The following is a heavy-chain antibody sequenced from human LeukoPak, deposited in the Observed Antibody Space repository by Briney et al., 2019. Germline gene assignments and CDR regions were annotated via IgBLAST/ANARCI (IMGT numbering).Heavy chain of an antibody. CDR3: ARGSIPARSAY. CDR2: ISSGSSSI. J-gene: IGHJ4*02. Sequence: GGSLRLSCGDCGYTFCSYDMMWVRQAPGKGLEWVSYISSGSSSIFYADSVKGRFTISRDNAKNSLYLQMNSLRVEDRAVYYCARGSIPARSAYWGQGTLVTVSS. V-gene: IGHV3-48*03. D-gene: IGHD6-6*01. CDR1: GYTFCSYD.